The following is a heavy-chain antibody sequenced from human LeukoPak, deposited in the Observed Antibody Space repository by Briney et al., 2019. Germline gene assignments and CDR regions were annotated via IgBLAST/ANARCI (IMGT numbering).Heavy chain of an antibody. CDR2: ISGYNANT. D-gene: IGHD2-15*01. CDR1: GYTFTSYG. Sequence: ASVKVSCKTSGYTFTSYGISWVRQAPGQGLEWMGWISGYNANTNYGQKFQGRVTITADESTSTAYMELSSLRSEDTAVYYCARVGCSGGSCYSNWFDPWGQGTLVTVSS. V-gene: IGHV1-18*01. CDR3: ARVGCSGGSCYSNWFDP. J-gene: IGHJ5*02.